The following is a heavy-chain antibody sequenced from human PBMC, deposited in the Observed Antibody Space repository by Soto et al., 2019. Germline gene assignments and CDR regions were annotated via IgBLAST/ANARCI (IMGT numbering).Heavy chain of an antibody. CDR2: SSANGAGT. D-gene: IGHD1-7*01. J-gene: IGHJ4*02. Sequence: EVQLLESGGGLVQPGGSLRLPWAASGFTFSSYGITWVRQAPGKGLEWVSFSSANGAGTYYADSVKGRFTISRDNSKKTLYLQMTSLRADDTAVYYCAKDRRAGGNYGFYSDFWGQGALVIVSS. CDR3: AKDRRAGGNYGFYSDF. CDR1: GFTFSSYG. V-gene: IGHV3-23*01.